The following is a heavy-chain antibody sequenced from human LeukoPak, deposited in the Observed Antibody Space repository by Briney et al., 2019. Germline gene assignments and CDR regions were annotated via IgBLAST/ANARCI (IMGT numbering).Heavy chain of an antibody. Sequence: ASVKVSCKASGYTFTGYYMHWVRQAPGQGLEWMGWINPNSGGTNYAQKFQGRVTMTRDTSISTAYMELSRLRSDDTAVYYCATSSTSCYRCNWFDPWGQGTLVTASS. J-gene: IGHJ5*02. CDR3: ATSSTSCYRCNWFDP. D-gene: IGHD2-2*01. CDR2: INPNSGGT. CDR1: GYTFTGYY. V-gene: IGHV1-2*02.